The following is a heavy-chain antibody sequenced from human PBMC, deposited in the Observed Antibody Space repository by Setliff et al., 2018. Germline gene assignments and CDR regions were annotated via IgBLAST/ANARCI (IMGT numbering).Heavy chain of an antibody. CDR1: GYTFTSYG. CDR3: ARDKAKWLVFNRWFDP. CDR2: ISAYNANT. V-gene: IGHV1-18*01. Sequence: ASVKVSCKASGYTFTSYGISWVRQAPGQGLEWMGWISAYNANTNYAQKLQGRVTMTTDTSTSTAYMELRSLKSDDTAVYYCARDKAKWLVFNRWFDPWGQGTLVTVSS. D-gene: IGHD6-19*01. J-gene: IGHJ5*02.